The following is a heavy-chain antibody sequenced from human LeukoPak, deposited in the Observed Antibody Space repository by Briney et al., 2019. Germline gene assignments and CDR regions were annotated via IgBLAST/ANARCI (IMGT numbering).Heavy chain of an antibody. CDR1: GFTFSSYA. D-gene: IGHD2-2*01. V-gene: IGHV3-23*01. Sequence: PGGSLILSCAAPGFTFSSYAMSWVRQAPGKGLEWVSAISGSGGSTYYADSVKGRFTIPRDNSKNTLYLQMNSLRAEDTAVYYCAKDLLLGIVVVPAAKSHFDYWGQGTLVTVSS. CDR2: ISGSGGST. J-gene: IGHJ4*02. CDR3: AKDLLLGIVVVPAAKSHFDY.